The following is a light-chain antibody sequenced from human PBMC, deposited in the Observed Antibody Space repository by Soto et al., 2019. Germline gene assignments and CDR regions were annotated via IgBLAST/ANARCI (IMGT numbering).Light chain of an antibody. V-gene: IGKV1-39*01. CDR1: LTIGDS. CDR2: GAS. J-gene: IGKJ1*01. Sequence: DIQMTQSPSSLSASVGDRVTITCRASLTIGDSLSWFQQKAGKPPTLLIYGASALQSGVPARFSGSGSGTYFTLTISNMQREDFATYYCLQTYNLPRTFGQGTKVEFK. CDR3: LQTYNLPRT.